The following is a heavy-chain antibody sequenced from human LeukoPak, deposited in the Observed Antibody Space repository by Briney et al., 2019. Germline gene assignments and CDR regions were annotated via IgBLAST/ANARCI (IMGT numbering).Heavy chain of an antibody. CDR1: GYTFTSYD. D-gene: IGHD3-10*01. CDR3: ARAVRGTMVRGVAYYYYMDV. CDR2: MNPNSGNT. V-gene: IGHV1-8*03. J-gene: IGHJ6*03. Sequence: ASVKVSCKASGYTFTSYDINRVRQATGQGLEWMGWMNPNSGNTGYAQKFQGRVTITRNTSISTAYMELSSLRSEDTAVYYCARAVRGTMVRGVAYYYYMDVWGKGTTVTVSS.